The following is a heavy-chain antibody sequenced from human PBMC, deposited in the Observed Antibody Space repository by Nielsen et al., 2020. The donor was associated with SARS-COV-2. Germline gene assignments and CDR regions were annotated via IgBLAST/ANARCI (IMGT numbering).Heavy chain of an antibody. D-gene: IGHD3-22*01. Sequence: GGSLRLSCAASGFTFSNAWMSWVRQAPGKGLEWVGRIKSKTDGGTTDYAAPVKGRFTISRDDSKNTLYLQMNSLKTEDTAVYYSTRGRYYDSSGYLFDYWGQGTLVTVSS. CDR2: IKSKTDGGTT. V-gene: IGHV3-15*01. J-gene: IGHJ4*02. CDR3: TRGRYYDSSGYLFDY. CDR1: GFTFSNAW.